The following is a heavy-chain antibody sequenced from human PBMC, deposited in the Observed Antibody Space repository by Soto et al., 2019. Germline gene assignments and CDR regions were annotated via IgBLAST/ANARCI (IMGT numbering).Heavy chain of an antibody. CDR2: IYYSGST. D-gene: IGHD4-17*01. CDR3: ARVVYGGAFDI. J-gene: IGHJ3*02. CDR1: GGSISSGVYY. V-gene: IGHV4-31*03. Sequence: SETLSLTCTVSGGSISSGVYYWSWIRQHPGKGLEWIGYIYYSGSTYYNPSLKSRVTISVDTSKNQFSLKLSSVTAADTAVYYCARVVYGGAFDIWGQGTMVTVSS.